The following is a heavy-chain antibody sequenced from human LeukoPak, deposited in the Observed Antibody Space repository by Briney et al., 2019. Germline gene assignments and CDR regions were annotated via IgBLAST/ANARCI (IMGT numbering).Heavy chain of an antibody. CDR2: ISGRGGTR. D-gene: IGHD3-22*01. CDR3: AKDPREDYYDSSGYFYDY. J-gene: IGHJ4*02. Sequence: GGSLRLSCAASGFTFCSYWMSWVRQAPGKGLEWVSAISGRGGTRYYADSVKGRFTISRDNSKNTLYLQMNSLRAEDTAVYYCAKDPREDYYDSSGYFYDYWGQGTLVTVSS. V-gene: IGHV3-23*01. CDR1: GFTFCSYW.